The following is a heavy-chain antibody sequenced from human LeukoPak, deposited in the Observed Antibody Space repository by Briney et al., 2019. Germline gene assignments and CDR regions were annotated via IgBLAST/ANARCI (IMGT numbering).Heavy chain of an antibody. V-gene: IGHV4-59*12. CDR1: SGSLSSYY. CDR2: IYYSGST. J-gene: IGHJ4*02. D-gene: IGHD4-11*01. Sequence: SETLSLTCTVSSGSLSSYYWSWIRQPPGKGLEWIGYIYYSGSTNYNPSLKSRVSMSVGTSKIQFSLKLSSVTAADTAVYYCARGDYSNYDFDYWGQGTLVTVSS. CDR3: ARGDYSNYDFDY.